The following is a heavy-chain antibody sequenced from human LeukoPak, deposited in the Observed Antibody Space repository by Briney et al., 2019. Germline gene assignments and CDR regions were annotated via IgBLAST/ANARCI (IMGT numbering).Heavy chain of an antibody. V-gene: IGHV3-7*01. Sequence: GGSLRLSCAASGFTFSSYWMSWVPQAPGKGVEWVANIKQDGSEKYYVDSVKGRFTISRDNAKNSLYLQMNSLRAEDTAVYYCARAWAYYDFWSGYYYFDYWGQGTLVTVSS. CDR3: ARAWAYYDFWSGYYYFDY. D-gene: IGHD3-3*01. CDR1: GFTFSSYW. J-gene: IGHJ4*02. CDR2: IKQDGSEK.